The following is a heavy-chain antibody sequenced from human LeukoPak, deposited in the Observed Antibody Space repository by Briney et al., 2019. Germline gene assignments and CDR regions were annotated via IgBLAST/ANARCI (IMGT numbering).Heavy chain of an antibody. CDR1: GGSISSGGYS. CDR3: ASSSSGWLVGAFDI. Sequence: PSETLSLTCAVSGGSISSGGYSWSWIRQPPGKGLEWLGYIYHSGSTYYNPSLKRRVTISVDRSKNQFSLKLSSVPAADTAVCYCASSSSGWLVGAFDIWGQGTMVTVSS. CDR2: IYHSGST. V-gene: IGHV4-30-2*01. D-gene: IGHD6-19*01. J-gene: IGHJ3*02.